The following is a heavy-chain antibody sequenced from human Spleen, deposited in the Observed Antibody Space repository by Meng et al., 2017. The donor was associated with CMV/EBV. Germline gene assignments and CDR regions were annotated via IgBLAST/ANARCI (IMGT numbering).Heavy chain of an antibody. CDR3: ARTGDETGYSSSSSCYNGYWFDP. Sequence: ASVKVSCKASGYTFIRYGISWVRQAPGQGLKWMGWISSYNGKTNYAQNLQGRVTLTTDTSTSTAYMELRSLRSDDTAVYYCARTGDETGYSSSSSCYNGYWFDPWGQGTLVTVSS. J-gene: IGHJ5*02. D-gene: IGHD2-2*02. CDR1: GYTFIRYG. V-gene: IGHV1-18*01. CDR2: ISSYNGKT.